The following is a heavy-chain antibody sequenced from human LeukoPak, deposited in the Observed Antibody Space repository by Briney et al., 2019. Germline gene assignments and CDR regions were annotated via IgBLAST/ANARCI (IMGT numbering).Heavy chain of an antibody. J-gene: IGHJ5*02. CDR3: ARGSSGKAGKIFWFAP. V-gene: IGHV3-23*01. CDR2: ISGSGGST. CDR1: GFTFSSYA. D-gene: IGHD3-22*01. Sequence: PGGSLRLSCAASGFTFSSYAMSWVRQAPGKGLEWVSAISGSGGSTYYADSVKGRFTISRDNAKNSLYLQMNSLRAEDTAVYYCARGSSGKAGKIFWFAPWGQGTLVTVSS.